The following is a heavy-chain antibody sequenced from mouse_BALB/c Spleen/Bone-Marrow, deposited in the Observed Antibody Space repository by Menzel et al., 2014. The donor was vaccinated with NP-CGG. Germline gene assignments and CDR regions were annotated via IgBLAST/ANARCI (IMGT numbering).Heavy chain of an antibody. Sequence: EVKLQESGGGLVQPGGSLKLSCAASGFTFSSYGMSWVRQTPDKRLELVASINSNGGSTYYPDSVKGRFTISRDNAKNTLSLLMSSLKSEDTAMYYCARGNYGNYVDYFDYWGQGTTLTVSS. J-gene: IGHJ2*01. CDR1: GFTFSSYG. V-gene: IGHV5-6-3*01. CDR2: INSNGGST. CDR3: ARGNYGNYVDYFDY. D-gene: IGHD2-1*01.